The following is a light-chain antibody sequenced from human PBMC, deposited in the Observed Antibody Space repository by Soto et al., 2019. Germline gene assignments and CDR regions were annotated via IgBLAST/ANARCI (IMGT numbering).Light chain of an antibody. V-gene: IGKV3-11*01. CDR3: QQYDDWPLT. CDR1: QSVSGY. J-gene: IGKJ5*01. CDR2: DVS. Sequence: EVVLTQSPVTLSLAPGERATLSCRASQSVSGYLAWYQQKPGQAPRLLIYDVSNRATGIPARFSGSGSGTDFTLTISSLQYEDFAVYYCQQYDDWPLTFGQGTRLEIK.